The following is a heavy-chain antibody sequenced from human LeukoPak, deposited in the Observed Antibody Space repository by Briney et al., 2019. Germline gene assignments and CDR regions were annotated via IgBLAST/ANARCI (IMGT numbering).Heavy chain of an antibody. Sequence: GGALRLSCAASGFTFNSYSMNWVRQAPGKGLEWVSSISSSSSYIYYADSVKGRFTISRDNAKNSLYLQMNSLRAEDTAVYYCARDRGFSRGAFDIWGQGTMVTVSS. D-gene: IGHD2-2*01. J-gene: IGHJ3*02. CDR2: ISSSSSYI. CDR1: GFTFNSYS. CDR3: ARDRGFSRGAFDI. V-gene: IGHV3-21*01.